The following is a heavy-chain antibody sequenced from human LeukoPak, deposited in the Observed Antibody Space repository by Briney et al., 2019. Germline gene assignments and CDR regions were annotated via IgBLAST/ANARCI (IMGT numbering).Heavy chain of an antibody. CDR3: VGGILYSSGWSFSALGD. CDR1: GFTFRSYE. D-gene: IGHD6-19*01. CDR2: ISSNIRTT. V-gene: IGHV3-48*03. Sequence: GGSLRLSCAASGFTFRSYETNWVRQAPGKGLEWLSYISSNIRTTYYADSVKGRFTVSRDNAKNSLYLQMNSLRAEDTAVYYCVGGILYSSGWSFSALGDWGKGTTVTVSS. J-gene: IGHJ6*04.